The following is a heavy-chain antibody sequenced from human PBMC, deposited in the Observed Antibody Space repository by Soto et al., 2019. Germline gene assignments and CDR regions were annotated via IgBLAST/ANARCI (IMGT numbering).Heavy chain of an antibody. V-gene: IGHV3-30-3*01. CDR3: ARDLCSGGSCYPTGMDV. D-gene: IGHD2-15*01. J-gene: IGHJ6*02. CDR1: GFTFSSYA. CDR2: ISYDGSNK. Sequence: GGSLRLSCAASGFTFSSYAMHWVRQAPGKGLEWVAVISYDGSNKYYADSVKGRFTISRDNSKNTLYLQMNSLRAEDTAVYYCARDLCSGGSCYPTGMDVWGQGTTVTVSS.